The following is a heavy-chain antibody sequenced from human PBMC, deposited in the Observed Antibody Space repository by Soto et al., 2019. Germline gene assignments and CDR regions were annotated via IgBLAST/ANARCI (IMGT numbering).Heavy chain of an antibody. V-gene: IGHV3-11*01. Sequence: GGSLRLSCAASGFTFGDYYMAWIRQPPGKGPKWISFISREGINVFYEESVKGRFTISRDNARNSLFLQMTSLTPEDTAVYYCARDRAMATMTFDSWGPGSLVTVSS. CDR1: GFTFGDYY. CDR3: ARDRAMATMTFDS. CDR2: ISREGINV. J-gene: IGHJ4*02. D-gene: IGHD5-12*01.